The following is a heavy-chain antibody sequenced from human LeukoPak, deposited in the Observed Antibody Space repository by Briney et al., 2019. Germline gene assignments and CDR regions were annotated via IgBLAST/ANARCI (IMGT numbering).Heavy chain of an antibody. V-gene: IGHV4-39*01. CDR2: IYYSGST. CDR3: ARHPSVARDY. Sequence: SETLSLTCTVSGGSISSSSYYWGWIRQPPGKGLEWIGSIYYSGSTYYNPSLKSRVTISVDTSKNQFSLKLSSVTAADTAVYYCARHPSVARDYWGQGTLVTVSS. J-gene: IGHJ4*02. CDR1: GGSISSSSYY. D-gene: IGHD4-23*01.